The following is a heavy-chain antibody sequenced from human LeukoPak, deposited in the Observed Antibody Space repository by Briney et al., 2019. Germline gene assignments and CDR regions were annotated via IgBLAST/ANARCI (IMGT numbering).Heavy chain of an antibody. CDR2: ISSSSSYI. CDR1: GFTFSSYS. V-gene: IGHV3-21*01. Sequence: GGSLRLSCAASGFTFSSYSMNWVRQAPGKGLEWVSSISSSSSYIYYADSVKGRFTISRDNAKNSLYLQMNSLRAEDTAVYHCAKDSVKVSTIRRVPHYTDVWGKGTTVTIS. CDR3: AKDSVKVSTIRRVPHYTDV. D-gene: IGHD5/OR15-5a*01. J-gene: IGHJ6*03.